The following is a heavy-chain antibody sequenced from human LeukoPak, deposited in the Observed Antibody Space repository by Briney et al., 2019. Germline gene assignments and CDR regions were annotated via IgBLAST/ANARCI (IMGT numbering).Heavy chain of an antibody. Sequence: GGSLRLSCAASGFTFSNAWMSWVRQAPGKGLEWVANIKQDGSEKYYVDSVKGRFTISRDNAKNSLYLQMNSLRAEDTAVYYCASDFNWGLFYYYYMDVWGKGTTVTVSS. J-gene: IGHJ6*03. CDR3: ASDFNWGLFYYYYMDV. D-gene: IGHD7-27*01. V-gene: IGHV3-7*01. CDR1: GFTFSNAW. CDR2: IKQDGSEK.